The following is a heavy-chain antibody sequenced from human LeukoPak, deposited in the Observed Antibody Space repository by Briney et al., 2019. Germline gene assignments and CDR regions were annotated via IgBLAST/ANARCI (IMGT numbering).Heavy chain of an antibody. CDR1: GYTFTSYG. Sequence: ASVKVSCKASGYTFTSYGISWVRQAPGQGLEWMGWISAYNGNTNYAQKLQGRVTMTTDTSTSTAYMELRSLRSDDTAVHYCARDTPRIAVAGTLDYYYYMDVWGKGTTVTVSS. D-gene: IGHD6-19*01. J-gene: IGHJ6*03. V-gene: IGHV1-18*01. CDR2: ISAYNGNT. CDR3: ARDTPRIAVAGTLDYYYYMDV.